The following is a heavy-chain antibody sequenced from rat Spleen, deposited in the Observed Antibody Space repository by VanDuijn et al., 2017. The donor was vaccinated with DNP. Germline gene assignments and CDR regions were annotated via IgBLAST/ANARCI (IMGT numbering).Heavy chain of an antibody. Sequence: EVQLVESGGGLVQPGRSLKLSCVASGFTFSKYGMAWVRQAPTKGLEWVASISTSGEYAHYRDSVKGRFTISRDNAKDTQYLQMDSLRSEDTATYYCTRCSTRAARLFDNWGQGAMVTVSS. D-gene: IGHD4-1*01. J-gene: IGHJ2*01. CDR1: GFTFSKYG. CDR2: ISTSGEYA. V-gene: IGHV5S13*01. CDR3: TRCSTRAARLFDN.